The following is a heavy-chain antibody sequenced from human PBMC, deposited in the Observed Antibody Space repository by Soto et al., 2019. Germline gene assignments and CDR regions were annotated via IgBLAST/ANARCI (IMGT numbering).Heavy chain of an antibody. Sequence: EVHLVESGGGLVQPGGSLRLSCAASGFTFSSYWMHWVRQGPGKGLVWVSRINSDGRTTSYADSVKGRFTISRDNAKNTLYLQMSSLRADDTAVYYCARADSSGYFYIKAFDIWGQGTMVTVSS. CDR2: INSDGRTT. CDR3: ARADSSGYFYIKAFDI. J-gene: IGHJ3*02. V-gene: IGHV3-74*01. D-gene: IGHD3-22*01. CDR1: GFTFSSYW.